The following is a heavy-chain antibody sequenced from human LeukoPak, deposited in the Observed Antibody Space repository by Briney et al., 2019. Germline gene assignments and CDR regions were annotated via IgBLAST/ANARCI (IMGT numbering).Heavy chain of an antibody. J-gene: IGHJ4*02. CDR3: ARGPYDYVWGSYLFDY. Sequence: SETLSLTCAVYGGSFSGYYWSWIRQPPGKGLECIGEINHRGSTNYHPSLKSRVPISVDTSKNQFSLKLSSVTAADTAVYYCARGPYDYVWGSYLFDYWGQGTLVTVSS. CDR2: INHRGST. CDR1: GGSFSGYY. D-gene: IGHD3-16*02. V-gene: IGHV4-34*01.